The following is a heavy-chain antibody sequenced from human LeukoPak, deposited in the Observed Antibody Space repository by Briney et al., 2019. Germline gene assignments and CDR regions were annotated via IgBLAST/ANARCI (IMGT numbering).Heavy chain of an antibody. CDR3: ARGEDY. V-gene: IGHV3-48*02. Sequence: GGSLRPSCAASGFTFHFYSMTWVRQAPGKGLEWVSYISSRSSTIYYTDSVKGRFTVSRDNAKNSLNLQMNSLRDEDTAVYYCARGEDYWGQGTLVTVSS. J-gene: IGHJ4*02. CDR2: ISSRSSTI. CDR1: GFTFHFYS.